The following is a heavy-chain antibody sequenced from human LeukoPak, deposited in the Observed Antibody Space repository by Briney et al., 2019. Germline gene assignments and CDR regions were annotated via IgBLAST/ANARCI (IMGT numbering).Heavy chain of an antibody. V-gene: IGHV3-21*01. CDR2: ISSSSSYI. J-gene: IGHJ6*02. CDR3: ARDSPYSNYGYYYYGMDV. D-gene: IGHD4-11*01. CDR1: GFTFSSYS. Sequence: PGGSLRLSCAASGFTFSSYSMNWVRQAPGKGLEWVSSISSSSSYIYYADSVKGRFTISRDNAKNSLYLQMNSLRAEDTAVYYCARDSPYSNYGYYYYGMDVWGQGTTVTVSS.